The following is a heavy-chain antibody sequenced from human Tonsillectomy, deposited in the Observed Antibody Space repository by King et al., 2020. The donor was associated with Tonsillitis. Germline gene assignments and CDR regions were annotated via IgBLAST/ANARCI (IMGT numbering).Heavy chain of an antibody. V-gene: IGHV4-59*01. J-gene: IGHJ2*01. CDR3: ARDGLAAGGGLSYFDL. CDR1: GCSITSYY. Sequence: QLQESGPGLVKPSETLSLTCTVSGCSITSYYWSWIRQPPGKALEWIVYIYYGGSTNYHPSLKSRVTISVDTSKNQLSLKLSSLTAADTAVYYCARDGLAAGGGLSYFDLWGRGALVTVSS. D-gene: IGHD2-15*01. CDR2: IYYGGST.